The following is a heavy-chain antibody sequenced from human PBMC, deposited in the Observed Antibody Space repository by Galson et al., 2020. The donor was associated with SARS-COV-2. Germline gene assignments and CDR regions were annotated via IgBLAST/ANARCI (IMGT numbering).Heavy chain of an antibody. CDR2: LSYDGSNK. CDR1: GFTFSSYP. V-gene: IGHV3-30*04. Sequence: AGSLRLSCIASGFTFSSYPMHWVRQAPGKGLQWVAVLSYDGSNKYYADSVKGRFTISSDNSKNTLYLQMNSLTAEDTAVYYCARDRGKNCEHRGYFDYWGQGNLVTVSS. CDR3: ARDRGKNCEHRGYFDY. J-gene: IGHJ4*02. D-gene: IGHD3-10*01.